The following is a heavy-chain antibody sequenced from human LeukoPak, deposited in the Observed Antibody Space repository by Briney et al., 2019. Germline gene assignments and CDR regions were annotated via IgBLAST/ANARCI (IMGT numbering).Heavy chain of an antibody. D-gene: IGHD5-24*01. CDR3: ARGKHGYRIFDY. CDR1: GGSISSYY. J-gene: IGHJ4*02. Sequence: SETLSLTCTVSGGSISSYYWSWIRQPPGKGLEWIGYIYYSGSTNYNPSLKSRVTISVDTSKNQFSLKLSSVTAADTAVYYCARGKHGYRIFDYWGQGTLVTVSS. V-gene: IGHV4-59*01. CDR2: IYYSGST.